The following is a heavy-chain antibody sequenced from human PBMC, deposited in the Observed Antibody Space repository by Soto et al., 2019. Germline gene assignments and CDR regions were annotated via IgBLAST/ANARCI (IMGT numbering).Heavy chain of an antibody. J-gene: IGHJ4*02. D-gene: IGHD2-15*01. CDR1: GYTFIIYA. V-gene: IGHV1-3*01. CDR2: INAGNGNT. CDR3: ARELQGLYYFDY. Sequence: SVKVSCKASGYTFIIYAIHGVRQAPGQRLEWMGWINAGNGNTKYSQKFQGRVTITRDTSASTAYMELTSLRSEDTAVYYCARELQGLYYFDYWGQGTLVTVSS.